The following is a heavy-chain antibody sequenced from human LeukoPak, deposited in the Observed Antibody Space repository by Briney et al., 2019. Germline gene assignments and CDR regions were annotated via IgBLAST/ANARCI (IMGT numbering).Heavy chain of an antibody. D-gene: IGHD3-22*01. V-gene: IGHV1-18*01. CDR2: ISAYSGNT. Sequence: GASVKVSCKASGYTFTSYGISWVRQAPGQGLEWMGWISAYSGNTNYAQKLQGRVTMTTDTSTSTAYMELRSLRSDDTAVYYCARDLYYYDSSGYYYVTKFDYWGQGTLVTVSS. J-gene: IGHJ4*02. CDR1: GYTFTSYG. CDR3: ARDLYYYDSSGYYYVTKFDY.